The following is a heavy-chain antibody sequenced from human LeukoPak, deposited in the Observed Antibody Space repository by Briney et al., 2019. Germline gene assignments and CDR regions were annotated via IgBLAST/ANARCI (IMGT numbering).Heavy chain of an antibody. V-gene: IGHV4-4*07. Sequence: PSETLSLTCTVSGGSISSYYWSWIRQPAGKGLGSIGRIYTRGSTNYNPSLKSRVPMSVDTSKNQFSLKLSSVTAADTAVYYCARGRRNLQGVEIWFDPWGQGILVTVSS. CDR2: IYTRGST. J-gene: IGHJ5*02. CDR1: GGSISSYY. D-gene: IGHD3-10*01. CDR3: ARGRRNLQGVEIWFDP.